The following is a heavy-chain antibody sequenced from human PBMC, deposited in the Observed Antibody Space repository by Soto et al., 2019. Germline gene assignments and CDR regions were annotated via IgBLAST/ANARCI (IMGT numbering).Heavy chain of an antibody. CDR2: ISYDGSNK. D-gene: IGHD5-18*01. Sequence: QVQLVESGGGVVQPGRSLRLSCAASGFTFSSYAMHWVRQAPGKGLEWVAVISYDGSNKYYADSVKGRFTISRDNSKNTLYLKMNILRAEDTAGYYCARGGTGIQLWLGQYWGQGTLVTVSS. CDR3: ARGGTGIQLWLGQY. J-gene: IGHJ4*02. V-gene: IGHV3-30-3*01. CDR1: GFTFSSYA.